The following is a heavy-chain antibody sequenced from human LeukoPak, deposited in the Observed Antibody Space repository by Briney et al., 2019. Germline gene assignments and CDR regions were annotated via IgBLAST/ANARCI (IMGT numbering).Heavy chain of an antibody. Sequence: SETLSLTCTVSGGSISSYYWSWIRQPAGKGLEWIGRIYTSGSTNYNPSLKSRVTMSVDTSKNQFSLKLSSVTAADTAVYYCARHSHGRYCSSTSCYEFDYWGQGTLVTVSS. CDR1: GGSISSYY. J-gene: IGHJ4*02. D-gene: IGHD2-2*01. V-gene: IGHV4-4*07. CDR2: IYTSGST. CDR3: ARHSHGRYCSSTSCYEFDY.